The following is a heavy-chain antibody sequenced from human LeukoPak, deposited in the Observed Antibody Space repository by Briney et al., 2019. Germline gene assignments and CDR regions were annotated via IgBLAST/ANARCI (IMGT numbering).Heavy chain of an antibody. Sequence: SETLSLTCAVYGGSFSGYYWSWIRQPPGKGLEWIGEINHSGSTDYNPSLKSRVTISVDTSKNQFSLKLSSVTAADTAVYYCAQYSGYDFYYWGQGTLVTVSS. J-gene: IGHJ4*02. CDR1: GGSFSGYY. CDR3: AQYSGYDFYY. CDR2: INHSGST. V-gene: IGHV4-34*01. D-gene: IGHD5-12*01.